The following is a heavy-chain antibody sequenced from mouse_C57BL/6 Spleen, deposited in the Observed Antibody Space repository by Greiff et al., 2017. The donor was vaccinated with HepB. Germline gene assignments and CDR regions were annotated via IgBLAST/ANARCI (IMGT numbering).Heavy chain of an antibody. CDR3: ARTYDGYYSYYAMDY. J-gene: IGHJ4*01. CDR1: GYAFSSYW. CDR2: IYPGDGDT. Sequence: QVQLQQSGAELVKPGASVKISCKASGYAFSSYWMNWVKQRPGKGLEWIGQIYPGDGDTNYNGKFKGKATLTADKSSSTAYMQLSSLTSEDSAVYFCARTYDGYYSYYAMDYWGQGTSVTVSS. V-gene: IGHV1-80*01. D-gene: IGHD2-3*01.